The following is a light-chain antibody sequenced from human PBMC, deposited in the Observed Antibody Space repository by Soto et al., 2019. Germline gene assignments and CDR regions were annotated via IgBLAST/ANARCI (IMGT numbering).Light chain of an antibody. CDR3: QQYNNWPHT. CDR2: GAS. CDR1: PSVSSN. Sequence: EIVMTQSPATLSVSPGERATLSCRASPSVSSNLAWYQQKPGQAPRLLIYGASTRATGIPARFSGSGSGTEFTLTISSLQSEDFAVYYCQQYNNWPHTLGKGTKLEIK. V-gene: IGKV3-15*01. J-gene: IGKJ2*01.